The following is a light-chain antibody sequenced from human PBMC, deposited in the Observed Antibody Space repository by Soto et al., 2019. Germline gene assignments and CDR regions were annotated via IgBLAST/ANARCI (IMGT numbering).Light chain of an antibody. V-gene: IGKV3-11*01. CDR1: QSVSSY. CDR2: DAS. Sequence: EIVLTQSPATLSLSPGERATLSCRASQSVSSYLAWYQQKPGQAPRLLIYDASNRATGIPARFSGSGSGTAFTLTISSLAPEDFAVYYCQQRSNWQLTFGGGTKVEIK. CDR3: QQRSNWQLT. J-gene: IGKJ4*01.